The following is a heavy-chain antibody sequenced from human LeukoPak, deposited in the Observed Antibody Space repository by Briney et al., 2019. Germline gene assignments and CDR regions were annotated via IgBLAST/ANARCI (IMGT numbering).Heavy chain of an antibody. J-gene: IGHJ4*02. CDR3: ARGPEDYDSSGYPARAFDY. D-gene: IGHD3-22*01. CDR2: INHSGST. CDR1: GGSFSGYY. V-gene: IGHV4-34*01. Sequence: PSETLSLTCAVYGGSFSGYYWSWIRQPPGKGLEWIGEINHSGSTNYNPSLKSRVTMSVDTSKNQFSLKLSSVTAADTAVYYCARGPEDYDSSGYPARAFDYWGQGTLVTVSS.